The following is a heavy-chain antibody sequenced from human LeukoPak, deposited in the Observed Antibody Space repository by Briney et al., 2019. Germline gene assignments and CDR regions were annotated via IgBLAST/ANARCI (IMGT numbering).Heavy chain of an antibody. Sequence: GGSLRLSCAASGFTFSNYAMNWVRQAPGKGLEWVSAISGSGGSTYYADSVKGRFTISRDNSKNTLYLQMNSLRAEDTAVYYCAKGFRYYDSSGYPHWGQGTLVTVSS. CDR3: AKGFRYYDSSGYPH. J-gene: IGHJ4*02. CDR2: ISGSGGST. V-gene: IGHV3-23*01. CDR1: GFTFSNYA. D-gene: IGHD3-22*01.